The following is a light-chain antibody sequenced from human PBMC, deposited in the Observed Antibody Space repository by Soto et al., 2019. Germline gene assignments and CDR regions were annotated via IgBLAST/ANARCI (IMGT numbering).Light chain of an antibody. V-gene: IGLV2-14*01. CDR3: SSYTSSSTPV. J-gene: IGLJ2*01. Sequence: QSALTQPASVSGSPGQSITISCTGTSSDVGGYNYVSWYQQHPGKAPKLMIYDVSNRPSGVSNRCSGSKSGNTASLTISGHQAEDEADYYCSSYTSSSTPVFGGGTKLTFL. CDR1: SSDVGGYNY. CDR2: DVS.